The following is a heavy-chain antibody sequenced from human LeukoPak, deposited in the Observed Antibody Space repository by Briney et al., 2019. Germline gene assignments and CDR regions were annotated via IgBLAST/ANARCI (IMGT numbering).Heavy chain of an antibody. CDR2: ISSSSFI. CDR1: GFTFTAFT. Sequence: PGGPLRLSCAASGFTFTAFTINWVRQAPGKGLEWVSSISSSSFIYFADSLKGRFTISRDNAKNSVYLQINSLRAEDTAVYYCARDRNFVAFDIWGQGTMVTVSS. J-gene: IGHJ3*02. D-gene: IGHD1-14*01. V-gene: IGHV3-21*06. CDR3: ARDRNFVAFDI.